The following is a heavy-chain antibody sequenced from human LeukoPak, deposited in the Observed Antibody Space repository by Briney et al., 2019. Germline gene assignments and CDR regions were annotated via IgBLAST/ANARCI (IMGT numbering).Heavy chain of an antibody. CDR1: GFTFSNYA. J-gene: IGHJ4*02. CDR2: ISGSGGST. D-gene: IGHD2-2*02. Sequence: VGSLRLSCVASGFTFSNYAMSWVRQAPGKGLEWVSVISGSGGSTYYADSVKGRFTISRDNSKNTLYLQMNSLRAEDTAVYYCAKDYCSSTSCYIDYWGQGTLVTVSS. V-gene: IGHV3-23*01. CDR3: AKDYCSSTSCYIDY.